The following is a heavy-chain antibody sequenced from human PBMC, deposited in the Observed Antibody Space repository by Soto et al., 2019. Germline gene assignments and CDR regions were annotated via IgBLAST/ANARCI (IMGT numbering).Heavy chain of an antibody. CDR2: SYYSGST. J-gene: IGHJ6*02. V-gene: IGHV4-59*01. CDR1: GGSISSYY. CDR3: ARASLIAVAGTPNYGMDV. D-gene: IGHD6-19*01. Sequence: QVQLQESGPGLVKPSETLSLTCTVSGGSISSYYWSWIRQPPGKGLEWIGYSYYSGSTNYNPSLKSRVTISVDTSKNQFSLKLSAVTAADTAVYYCARASLIAVAGTPNYGMDVWGQGTTVTVSS.